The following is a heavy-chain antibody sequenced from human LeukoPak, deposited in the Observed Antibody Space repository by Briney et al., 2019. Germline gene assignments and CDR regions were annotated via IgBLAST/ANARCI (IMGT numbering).Heavy chain of an antibody. CDR3: ARDLNYDILTGYYSDWFDP. V-gene: IGHV4-34*01. J-gene: IGHJ5*02. Sequence: PSETLSLTCAVYGGSFSGYYWSWIRQPPGKGLEWIGEINHSGSTNYNPSLKSRGTISVDTSKNQFSLKLSSVTAADTAVYYCARDLNYDILTGYYSDWFDPWGQGTLVTVSS. D-gene: IGHD3-9*01. CDR2: INHSGST. CDR1: GGSFSGYY.